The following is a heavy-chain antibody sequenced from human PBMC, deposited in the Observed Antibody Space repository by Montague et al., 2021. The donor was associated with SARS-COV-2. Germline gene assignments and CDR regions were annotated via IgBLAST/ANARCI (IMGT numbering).Heavy chain of an antibody. CDR1: GFTFRTYE. CDR2: ISSSGSSI. D-gene: IGHD3-10*01. V-gene: IGHV3-48*03. Sequence: SLRLSCAASGFTFRTYEMNWVRQAPGKGLEWVSYISSSGSSIYYADSVKGRSTIARDNAKNSLYLQMNSLGAEDTAVYYCASDGRFGELAYWGQGTLVTVSS. J-gene: IGHJ4*02. CDR3: ASDGRFGELAY.